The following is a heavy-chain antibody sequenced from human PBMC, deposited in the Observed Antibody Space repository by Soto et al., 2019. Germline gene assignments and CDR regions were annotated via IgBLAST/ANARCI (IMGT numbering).Heavy chain of an antibody. CDR1: GFTFSSYG. D-gene: IGHD6-19*01. CDR2: IGYDGSNK. V-gene: IGHV3-33*01. Sequence: QVQLVESGGGLVQPGRSLRLSCAASGFTFSSYGMHWVRQAPGKGLEWVAGIGYDGSNKYYADSVKGRFTISRDNSKNTLYLQMNGLRAEDTAVDYCARTNSSGFYFDYWGQGTLVTVSS. J-gene: IGHJ4*02. CDR3: ARTNSSGFYFDY.